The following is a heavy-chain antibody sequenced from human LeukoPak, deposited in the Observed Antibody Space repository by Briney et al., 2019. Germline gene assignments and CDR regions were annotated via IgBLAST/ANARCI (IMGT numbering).Heavy chain of an antibody. CDR3: ARDSYDILTGCVAEHNYFDY. J-gene: IGHJ4*02. CDR2: ISAYNGNT. Sequence: ASVKVSCKASGYTFTSYGISWVRQAPGQGLEWMGWISAYNGNTNYAQKLQGRVTMTTDTSTSTAYMELRSLRSDDTAVYYCARDSYDILTGCVAEHNYFDYWGQGTLVTVSS. CDR1: GYTFTSYG. D-gene: IGHD3-9*01. V-gene: IGHV1-18*01.